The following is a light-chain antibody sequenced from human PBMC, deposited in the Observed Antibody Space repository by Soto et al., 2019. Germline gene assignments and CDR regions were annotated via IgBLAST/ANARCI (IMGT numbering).Light chain of an antibody. V-gene: IGKV3-20*01. J-gene: IGKJ3*01. CDR1: QSINSRY. CDR3: QQFGSSPGFT. Sequence: EIVLTQSPGTLSLSPGERATISCRASQSINSRYLAWYQQKPGQAPRLLIYGASSRTTGIPDRFSGSGSGTDFTLTISRLEPEDFAVYYCQQFGSSPGFTFGPGTIVDIK. CDR2: GAS.